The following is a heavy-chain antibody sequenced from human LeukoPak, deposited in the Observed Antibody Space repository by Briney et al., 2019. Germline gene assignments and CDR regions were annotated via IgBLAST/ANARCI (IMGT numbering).Heavy chain of an antibody. CDR1: GGSFNAYY. V-gene: IGHV4-34*01. J-gene: IGHJ5*02. Sequence: SETLSLTCPVYGGSFNAYYWSWIRQSPARGLEWIGEMNHIGSTNYNPSLESRVTISVDRTRNQLYLNLRSVTVGETAVYYCARGSGPWGQGTLVTVSS. CDR3: ARGSGP. CDR2: MNHIGST.